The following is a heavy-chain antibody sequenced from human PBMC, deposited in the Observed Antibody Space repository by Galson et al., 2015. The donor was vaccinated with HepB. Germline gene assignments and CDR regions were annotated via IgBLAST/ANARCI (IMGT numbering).Heavy chain of an antibody. CDR3: TTLQGRRRGAPV. D-gene: IGHD1-26*01. J-gene: IGHJ3*01. Sequence: SLRLSCAASGFGFTNAWMTWVRQAPGKGLEWVGRIKSKTDGGTTNYTALVKGRFSISRDDSKNTLYLQMNSLKTEDTAVYYCTTLQGRRRGAPVWGQGTMVTVSS. CDR2: IKSKTDGGTT. V-gene: IGHV3-15*01. CDR1: GFGFTNAW.